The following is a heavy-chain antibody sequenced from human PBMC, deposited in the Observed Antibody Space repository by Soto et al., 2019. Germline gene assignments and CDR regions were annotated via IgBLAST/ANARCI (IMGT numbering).Heavy chain of an antibody. Sequence: GGSLRLSCAASGFTFSSYAMSWVRQAPGKGLEWVSAISGSGGSTYYADSVKGRFTISRDNSKNTLYLQMNSLRAEDTAVYYCAKEEGRGYSYGFGIDYWGQGTLVTVSS. V-gene: IGHV3-23*01. D-gene: IGHD5-18*01. CDR1: GFTFSSYA. CDR2: ISGSGGST. J-gene: IGHJ4*02. CDR3: AKEEGRGYSYGFGIDY.